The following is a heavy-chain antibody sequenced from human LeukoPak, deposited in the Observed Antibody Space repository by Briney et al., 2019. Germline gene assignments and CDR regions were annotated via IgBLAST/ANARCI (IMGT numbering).Heavy chain of an antibody. V-gene: IGHV3-23*01. CDR2: ISGSGGAT. Sequence: GGSLRLSCVGSGFIFSSEAMSWVRQAPGKGLEWVSVISGSGGATYYADSVKGRFTISRDNSKNTVYLQMNSLRVEDTAVYFCAKVVDDYATQHHWGQGTLATASS. CDR1: GFIFSSEA. J-gene: IGHJ5*02. D-gene: IGHD4-17*01. CDR3: AKVVDDYATQHH.